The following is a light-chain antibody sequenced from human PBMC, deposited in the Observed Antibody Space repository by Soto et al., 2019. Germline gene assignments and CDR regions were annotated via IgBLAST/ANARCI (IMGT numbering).Light chain of an antibody. CDR2: GAS. J-gene: IGKJ1*01. CDR1: QSVSSY. V-gene: IGKV3-20*01. Sequence: EIVLTQSPGTLSLSPGERATLSCRASQSVSSYLAWYQQKPGQAPRLLIYGASSRATGIPDRFSGSGSGTDFTLTISRLEREDFAVYYCQQYGRPSRTFGQGTKVEIK. CDR3: QQYGRPSRT.